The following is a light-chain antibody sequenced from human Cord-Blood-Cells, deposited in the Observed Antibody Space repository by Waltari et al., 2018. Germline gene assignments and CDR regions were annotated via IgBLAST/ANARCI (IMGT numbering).Light chain of an antibody. Sequence: DIQMTQSPSSVSASVGDRVTITCRASQGISSWLAWYQQKPGKAPKLLIYAASSLQSGVPSQFSGTVSRTDFTLTITSLQPQDFATYFCQQANSFPITFGQGTRLEIK. J-gene: IGKJ5*01. CDR2: AAS. CDR1: QGISSW. CDR3: QQANSFPIT. V-gene: IGKV1-12*01.